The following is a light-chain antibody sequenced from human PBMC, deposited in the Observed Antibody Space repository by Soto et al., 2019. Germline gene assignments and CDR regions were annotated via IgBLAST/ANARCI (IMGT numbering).Light chain of an antibody. Sequence: DIQMTQSPSTLSASVGDRVTITCRASQSISSWLAWYQQKPGKAPKILIYKASSLESGVPSRFSCSGSGTEFTLTSSSLQPDDFATYYCQQYNSYSWTFGQGTKVEIK. V-gene: IGKV1-5*03. CDR2: KAS. CDR1: QSISSW. J-gene: IGKJ1*01. CDR3: QQYNSYSWT.